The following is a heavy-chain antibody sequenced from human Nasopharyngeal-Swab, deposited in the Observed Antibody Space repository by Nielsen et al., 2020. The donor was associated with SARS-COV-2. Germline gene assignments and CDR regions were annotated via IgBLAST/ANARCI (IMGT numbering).Heavy chain of an antibody. CDR1: GFTFSSYA. D-gene: IGHD1-26*01. V-gene: IGHV3-64*01. Sequence: GESLKISCAASGFTFSSYAMHWVRQAPGKGLEYVSAISSNGGSTYYANSAKGRFTISRDNSKNTLYLQMGSLRAEDMAVYYCARVDRDGSYYYYYMDVWGKGTTVTVSS. CDR3: ARVDRDGSYYYYYMDV. CDR2: ISSNGGST. J-gene: IGHJ6*03.